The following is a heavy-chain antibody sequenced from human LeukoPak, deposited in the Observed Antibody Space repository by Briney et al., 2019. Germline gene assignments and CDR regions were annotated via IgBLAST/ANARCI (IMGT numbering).Heavy chain of an antibody. CDR3: ARRRRSTR. CDR2: IYYTGST. V-gene: IGHV4-39*01. J-gene: IGHJ4*02. D-gene: IGHD6-6*01. CDR1: GGSISSTSYY. Sequence: SETLSLTCTVSGGSISSTSYYWGWIRQPPGKGLEWIGSIYYTGSTYYSPSLKSRVTISVDTSKNQFSLKLRSVTAADTAVHYCARRRRSTRWGQGTLVTVSS.